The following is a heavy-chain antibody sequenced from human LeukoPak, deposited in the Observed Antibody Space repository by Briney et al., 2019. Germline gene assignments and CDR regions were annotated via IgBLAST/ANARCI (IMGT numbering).Heavy chain of an antibody. V-gene: IGHV4-34*01. CDR2: INHSGST. CDR1: GGSFSGYY. J-gene: IGHJ6*03. Sequence: SETLSLTCAVYGGSFSGYYWSWIRQPPGKGLEWIGEINHSGSTNYNPSLKSRVTISVDTSKNQFSLKLSSVTAADTAVYYCARHSSDFWSGGNYYYYYYMDVWGKGTTVTVSS. D-gene: IGHD3-3*01. CDR3: ARHSSDFWSGGNYYYYYYMDV.